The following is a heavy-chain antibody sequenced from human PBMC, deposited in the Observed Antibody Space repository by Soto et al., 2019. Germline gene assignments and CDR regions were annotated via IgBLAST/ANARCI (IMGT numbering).Heavy chain of an antibody. V-gene: IGHV3-23*01. D-gene: IGHD2-2*01. CDR2: LTAGGDYT. CDR3: ARTSIYYGIDV. Sequence: GGSLRLSCVASGFSFSNYAMSWVRQAPGKGLEWVSGLTAGGDYTYYADSVKGRLTTSRDNSKNTVFLQIDSLSPDDTAVYYCARTSIYYGIDVWGQGTAVTVSS. J-gene: IGHJ6*02. CDR1: GFSFSNYA.